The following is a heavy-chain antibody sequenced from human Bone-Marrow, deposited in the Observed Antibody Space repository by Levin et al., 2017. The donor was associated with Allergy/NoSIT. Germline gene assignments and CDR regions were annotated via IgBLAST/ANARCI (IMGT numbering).Heavy chain of an antibody. V-gene: IGHV5-51*01. CDR2: IQPGDSEP. J-gene: IGHJ5*02. CDR3: ARRGVGSPGNWFDP. CDR1: GYSFNNYF. D-gene: IGHD2-8*02. Sequence: KVSCKASGYSFNNYFIGWVRQVPGKALEWMGIIQPGDSEPEYSPSFRGQVIISADTSINTAYLQWGSLKASDTAIYYCARRGVGSPGNWFDPWGQGTQVFVSS.